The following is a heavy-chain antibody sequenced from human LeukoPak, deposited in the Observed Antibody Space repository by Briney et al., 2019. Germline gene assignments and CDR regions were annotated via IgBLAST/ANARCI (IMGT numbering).Heavy chain of an antibody. CDR2: IYSGGGT. J-gene: IGHJ4*02. D-gene: IGHD2-21*02. CDR3: ARAVTVVTAIHD. V-gene: IGHV3-53*01. Sequence: PAGSLRLSCAASAFTVSSNYMTWVRQAPGKGLEWVSVIYSGGGTYYADSVKGRFTISRDNSKNTLYLQMNSLGAEDTAVYYCARAVTVVTAIHDWGQGTLVTVSS. CDR1: AFTVSSNY.